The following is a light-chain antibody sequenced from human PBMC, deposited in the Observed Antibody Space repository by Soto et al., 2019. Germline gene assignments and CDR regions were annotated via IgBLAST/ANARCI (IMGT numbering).Light chain of an antibody. Sequence: DIQMTQSPSSLSASVGDRVTITCRASQGISSCLAWYQQKPGKVPKLMIYAASTLPSGVPSRFSGSGSGTDFTLTISSLQPEDVATYYCQQYNSAPLTFGGGTKVEIK. CDR2: AAS. V-gene: IGKV1-27*01. CDR3: QQYNSAPLT. CDR1: QGISSC. J-gene: IGKJ4*01.